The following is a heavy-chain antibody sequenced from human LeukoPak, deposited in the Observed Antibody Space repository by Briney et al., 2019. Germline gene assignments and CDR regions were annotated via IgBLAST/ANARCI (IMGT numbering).Heavy chain of an antibody. V-gene: IGHV3-23*01. CDR1: GFTFGTYA. CDR3: SKHGDNVWGSFRFGLDY. CDR2: IIGSGNSI. Sequence: GGSLRLSCAASGFTFGTYAMSWVRQAPGKGLEWVSLIIGSGNSIHYADSVKGRFTISRDNFKNTVFLQLNSLRPEDTAVYYCSKHGDNVWGSFRFGLDYWGQGTLVTVSS. D-gene: IGHD3-16*02. J-gene: IGHJ4*02.